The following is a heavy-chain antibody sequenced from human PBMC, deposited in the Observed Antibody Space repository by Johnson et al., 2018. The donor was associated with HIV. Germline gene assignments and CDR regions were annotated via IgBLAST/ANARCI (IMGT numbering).Heavy chain of an antibody. J-gene: IGHJ3*02. CDR2: IKSKTDGGTT. Sequence: VQLVESGGGVVQPGRSLRLSCAASGFTFSSYAMHWVRQAPGKGLEWVGRIKSKTDGGTTDYAAPVKGRFTISRDDSKNTLYLQMNSLKTEDTAVYYCTTSFSSPLLHNAFDIWGQGTMVTVSS. D-gene: IGHD2-15*01. CDR1: GFTFSSYA. V-gene: IGHV3-15*01. CDR3: TTSFSSPLLHNAFDI.